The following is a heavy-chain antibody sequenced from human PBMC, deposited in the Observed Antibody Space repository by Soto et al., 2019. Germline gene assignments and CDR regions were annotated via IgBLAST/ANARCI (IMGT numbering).Heavy chain of an antibody. CDR3: ATPNNHYYGMDV. J-gene: IGHJ6*02. CDR2: ISYDGSNK. V-gene: IGHV3-30-3*01. Sequence: PGGSLRLSCAASGFTFSSYAMHWVRQAPGKGLEWVAVISYDGSNKYYADSMKGRFTISRDNSKNTLYLQMNSLRAEHTAVYYCATPNNHYYGMDVWGQGTTVTVSS. D-gene: IGHD1-1*01. CDR1: GFTFSSYA.